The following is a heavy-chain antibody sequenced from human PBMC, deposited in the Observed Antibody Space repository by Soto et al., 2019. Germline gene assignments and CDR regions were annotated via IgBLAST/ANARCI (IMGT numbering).Heavy chain of an antibody. V-gene: IGHV1-58*01. J-gene: IGHJ3*02. CDR2: IVVGSGNT. CDR1: GFTFTSSA. Sequence: GASVKVSCKASGFTFTSSAVKWVRQARGQRLEWIGWIVVGSGNTNYAQKFQERVTITRDLSTSTAYMELRSLRSEDTAVYYCAAYSAVGFAEAFDIWGQGTMVTLS. CDR3: AAYSAVGFAEAFDI. D-gene: IGHD6-19*01.